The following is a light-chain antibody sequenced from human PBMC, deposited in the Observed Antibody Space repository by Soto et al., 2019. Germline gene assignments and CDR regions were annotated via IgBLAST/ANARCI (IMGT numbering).Light chain of an antibody. CDR1: QDIGND. Sequence: IQMTQSPSSLSAIAGDRVTIACRASQDIGNDLGWYQQMPGKAPKLLIFAASTLQSGVSSRFSGSGSGTHFTLTIGNLQPEDAATYYCLHDHTYPWTFGQGTMGDIK. CDR3: LHDHTYPWT. J-gene: IGKJ1*01. V-gene: IGKV1-6*01. CDR2: AAS.